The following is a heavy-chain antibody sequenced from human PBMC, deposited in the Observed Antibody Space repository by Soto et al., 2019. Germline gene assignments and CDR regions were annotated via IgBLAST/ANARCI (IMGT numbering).Heavy chain of an antibody. D-gene: IGHD4-17*01. CDR2: IWYDGSNK. CDR1: GFTFSSYG. CDR3: AKEYSAYGDFESEIYCMDV. V-gene: IGHV3-33*06. J-gene: IGHJ6*01. Sequence: GGSLRLSCAASGFTFSSYGMHWVRQAPGKGLDWVAVIWYDGSNKYYADSVKGRFTISRDNSKNTLYLQMNSLRAEDTAVYYCAKEYSAYGDFESEIYCMDVWGQGTTVTVSS.